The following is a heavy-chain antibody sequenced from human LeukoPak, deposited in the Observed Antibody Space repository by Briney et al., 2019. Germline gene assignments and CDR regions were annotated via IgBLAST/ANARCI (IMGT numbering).Heavy chain of an antibody. J-gene: IGHJ5*02. D-gene: IGHD3-3*02. V-gene: IGHV4-31*03. Sequence: PQTLSLTCTVSVGSISSGDYSWNWIRQHPGKGPEWLGYIHNSEHTYYHASLESRVTISLATTKNLFSLKLSSVTAADTAVYYCAISEVSIFGVAPNWFDPWGQGTLVTVSS. CDR2: IHNSEHT. CDR3: AISEVSIFGVAPNWFDP. CDR1: VGSISSGDYS.